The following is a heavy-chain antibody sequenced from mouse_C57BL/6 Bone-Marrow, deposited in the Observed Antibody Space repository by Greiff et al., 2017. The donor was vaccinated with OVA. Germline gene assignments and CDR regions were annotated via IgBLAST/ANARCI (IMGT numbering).Heavy chain of an antibody. CDR1: GFTFSDFY. CDR2: SRNKANDYTT. J-gene: IGHJ4*01. V-gene: IGHV7-1*01. Sequence: EVKVEESGGGLVQSGRSLRLSCATSGFTFSDFYMEWVRQAPGKGLEWIAASRNKANDYTTEYSASVKGRFIVSRDTSQSILYLQMNALRAEDTAIYYCARDEGNSAMDYWGQGTSVTVSS. CDR3: ARDEGNSAMDY.